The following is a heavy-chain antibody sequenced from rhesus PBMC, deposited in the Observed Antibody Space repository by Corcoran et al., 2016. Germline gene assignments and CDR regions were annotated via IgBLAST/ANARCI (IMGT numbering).Heavy chain of an antibody. CDR2: IGGSSESP. J-gene: IGHJ5-2*02. Sequence: QVQLQESGPGLVKPSETLSLTCAVSGYSISSGYYWGWIRQPPGKGLEWIGYIGGSSESPSYNPSLKSRVTISKDTSKNQFSLKLSSLTAADTAVYYCARRSAASNSLDVWGRGLLVTVSS. CDR1: GYSISSGYY. CDR3: ARRSAASNSLDV. D-gene: IGHD6-31*01. V-gene: IGHV4-99*01.